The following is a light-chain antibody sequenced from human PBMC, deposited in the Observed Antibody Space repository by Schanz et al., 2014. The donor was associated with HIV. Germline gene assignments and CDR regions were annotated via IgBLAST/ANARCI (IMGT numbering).Light chain of an antibody. CDR3: CSFAGTVHV. CDR1: SSDVGSYNL. CDR2: DVN. Sequence: QSVLTQPASVSGSPGQSITISCTGTSSDVGSYNLVSWYQQHPGKAPKLMIYDVNKRPSGVPDRFSGSKSDNTASLTISGLQAEDEADYYCCSFAGTVHVFGTGTKLTVL. V-gene: IGLV2-23*02. J-gene: IGLJ1*01.